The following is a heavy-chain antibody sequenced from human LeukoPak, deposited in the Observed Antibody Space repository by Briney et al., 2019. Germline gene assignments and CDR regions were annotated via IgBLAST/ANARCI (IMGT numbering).Heavy chain of an antibody. Sequence: PGGSLRLSCAASGFIFTNYFMSWVRQPPGKGLEWIGEIYHSGSTNYNPSLKSRVTISVDKSKNQFSLKLSSVTAADTAVYYCARSSYSSSSSVWGQGTMVTVSS. CDR1: GFIFTNYF. V-gene: IGHV4-4*02. D-gene: IGHD6-6*01. CDR3: ARSSYSSSSSV. J-gene: IGHJ3*01. CDR2: IYHSGST.